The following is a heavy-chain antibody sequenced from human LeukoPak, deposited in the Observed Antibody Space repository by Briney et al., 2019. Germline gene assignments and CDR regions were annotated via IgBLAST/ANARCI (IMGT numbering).Heavy chain of an antibody. CDR2: ISGSGDST. Sequence: GGSLRLSCAASGFTFSSYAMSWVRLAPGKGLEWVSSISGSGDSTYYADSVKGRFTISRDNSKNTLYLQMNSLRAEDTAVYYCAKRPGDYGGKYLDYWGQGTLVTVSS. CDR1: GFTFSSYA. CDR3: AKRPGDYGGKYLDY. V-gene: IGHV3-23*01. D-gene: IGHD4-23*01. J-gene: IGHJ4*02.